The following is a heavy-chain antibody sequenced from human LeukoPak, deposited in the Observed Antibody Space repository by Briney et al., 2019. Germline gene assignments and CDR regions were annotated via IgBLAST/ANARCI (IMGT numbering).Heavy chain of an antibody. D-gene: IGHD2-2*01. V-gene: IGHV4-39*07. J-gene: IGHJ6*03. CDR1: GGSISSSTFY. Sequence: PSETLSLTCTVSGGSISSSTFYWGWIRQPPGKGLEWIGIISYSGSTYYNPSLKSRVTISVDTSKNQFSLKLSSVTAADTAVYYCARGFVPAGMARYHYMDVWGKGTTVTVSS. CDR3: ARGFVPAGMARYHYMDV. CDR2: ISYSGST.